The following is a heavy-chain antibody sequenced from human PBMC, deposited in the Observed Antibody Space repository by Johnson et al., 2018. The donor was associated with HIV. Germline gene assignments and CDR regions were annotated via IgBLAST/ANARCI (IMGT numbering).Heavy chain of an antibody. J-gene: IGHJ3*02. CDR1: GFTFSSYA. CDR2: INSDGGRT. CDR3: AGGSGFDAFDI. Sequence: VQLVESGGGVVRPGGSLRLSCAASGFTFSSYAMHWVRQAPGKGLLWVSRINSDGGRTSYADSVKGRFTISRDNAKNTLHLQMNSLRAEDTAVYYCAGGSGFDAFDIWGQGTMVTVSS. V-gene: IGHV3-74*02. D-gene: IGHD6-19*01.